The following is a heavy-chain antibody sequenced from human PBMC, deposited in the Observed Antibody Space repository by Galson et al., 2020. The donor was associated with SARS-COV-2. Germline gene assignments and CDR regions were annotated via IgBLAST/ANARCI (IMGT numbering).Heavy chain of an antibody. V-gene: IGHV3-30*04. CDR3: ASQTLTLIRGIGTDV. CDR1: GFIFNNYA. CDR2: ISYDGHNK. Sequence: GGSLRLSCAASGFIFNNYAMHWVRQAPGKGLDWLSVISYDGHNKYYADSVKGRFTISRDNSNNTLYLQMNSLRGDDTAVYYCASQTLTLIRGIGTDVWGQGTTVTVSS. D-gene: IGHD2-21*01. J-gene: IGHJ6*02.